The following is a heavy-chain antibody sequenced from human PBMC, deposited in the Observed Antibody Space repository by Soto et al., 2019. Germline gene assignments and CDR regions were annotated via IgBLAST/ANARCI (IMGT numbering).Heavy chain of an antibody. CDR1: GFTFSSYA. D-gene: IGHD1-1*01. V-gene: IGHV3-23*01. CDR3: AKTRGTTVPSGTRTFDY. CDR2: ISYSGVST. Sequence: EVQLLESGGGLVQPGGSLRLSCAASGFTFSSYAMTWVRQAPGKGLEWVSAISYSGVSTYYADSVKGRFTISRDSSENTLSLQMNSLRAEDTAVYFCAKTRGTTVPSGTRTFDYWGQGTLVTVSS. J-gene: IGHJ4*02.